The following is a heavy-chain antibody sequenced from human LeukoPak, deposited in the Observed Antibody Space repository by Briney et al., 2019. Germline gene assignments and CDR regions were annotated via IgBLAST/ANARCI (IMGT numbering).Heavy chain of an antibody. CDR2: IYYSGST. V-gene: IGHV4-39*01. CDR3: ARHPDPHDAFDI. Sequence: SETLSLTCTVSGGSISSSSYYWGWIRRPPGKGLEWIGSIYYSGSTYYNPSLKSRVTISVDTSKNQFSLKLSSVTAADTAVYYCARHPDPHDAFDIWGQGTMVTVSS. J-gene: IGHJ3*02. CDR1: GGSISSSSYY.